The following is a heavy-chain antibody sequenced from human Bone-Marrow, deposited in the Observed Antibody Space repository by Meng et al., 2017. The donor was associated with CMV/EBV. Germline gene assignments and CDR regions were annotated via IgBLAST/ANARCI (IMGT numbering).Heavy chain of an antibody. D-gene: IGHD2-2*01. J-gene: IGHJ5*02. CDR1: GFTFSGSA. CDR3: TRQQYQLLSTRNWFDP. CDR2: IRSKANSYAT. V-gene: IGHV3-73*01. Sequence: GESLKISCAASGFTFSGSAMHWVRQASGKGLEWVGRIRSKANSYATAYAASVKGRFTISRDDSKNTAYLQMNSLKTEDTAVYYCTRQQYQLLSTRNWFDPWGQGIRVTVYS.